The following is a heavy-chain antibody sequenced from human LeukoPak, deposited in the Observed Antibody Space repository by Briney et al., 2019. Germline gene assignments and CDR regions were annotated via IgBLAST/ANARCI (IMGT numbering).Heavy chain of an antibody. J-gene: IGHJ4*02. CDR1: GGSFSGYY. CDR2: INHSGST. CDR3: ASHPWELLYYFDY. D-gene: IGHD1-26*01. Sequence: PSETLSLTCAVYGGSFSGYYWSWIRQPPGKGLEWIGEINHSGSTNYNPSLKSRVTISVDTSKNQFSLKLSSVTAADTAVYYCASHPWELLYYFDYWGQGTLVTVSS. V-gene: IGHV4-34*01.